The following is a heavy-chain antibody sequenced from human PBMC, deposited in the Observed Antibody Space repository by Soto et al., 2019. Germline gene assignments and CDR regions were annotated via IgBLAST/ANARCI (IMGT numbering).Heavy chain of an antibody. Sequence: QVQLVQSGAEVKKPGSSVKVSCRASGGTFSSYTISWVRQAPGQGLEWMGGIIPMFGTTRYAQKFQGRVTITADKSTNTGYMELSSLRSEDTAVYYCAREGYDFWSGYYFDYWGQGTLVTVSS. D-gene: IGHD3-3*01. CDR2: IIPMFGTT. CDR3: AREGYDFWSGYYFDY. J-gene: IGHJ4*02. CDR1: GGTFSSYT. V-gene: IGHV1-69*06.